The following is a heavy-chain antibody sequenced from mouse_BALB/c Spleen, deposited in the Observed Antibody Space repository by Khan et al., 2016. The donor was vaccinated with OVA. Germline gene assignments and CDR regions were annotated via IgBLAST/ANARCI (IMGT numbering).Heavy chain of an antibody. CDR2: INPYNGGT. CDR3: ARGNWQSYYFDY. D-gene: IGHD4-1*01. V-gene: IGHV1S136*01. J-gene: IGHJ2*01. CDR1: GYIFTNYV. Sequence: EVQLQESGPELVKPGASVKLSCKASGYIFTNYVLPWVKQKSGQGLEWIGNINPYNGGTKYNEKFKGKATLATDKSSITPYMELSSLTSEDSAVYYCARGNWQSYYFDYWGQGTTLTLSS.